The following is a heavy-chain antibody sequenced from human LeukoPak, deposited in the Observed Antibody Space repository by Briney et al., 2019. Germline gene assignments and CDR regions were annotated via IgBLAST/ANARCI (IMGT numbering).Heavy chain of an antibody. D-gene: IGHD2-15*01. Sequence: GGSLRLSCAASGFTFSDYYMTWIRQAPGQGLEWISYVSGSDENKYYAGSVRGRFAISRDNAEKSLFLQMSNVRVEDTAVYYCARAGLGGHYIDYWGQGTLVTVSS. CDR2: VSGSDENK. CDR3: ARAGLGGHYIDY. CDR1: GFTFSDYY. V-gene: IGHV3-11*01. J-gene: IGHJ4*02.